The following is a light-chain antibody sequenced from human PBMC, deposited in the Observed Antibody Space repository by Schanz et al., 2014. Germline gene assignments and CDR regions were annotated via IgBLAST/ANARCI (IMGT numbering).Light chain of an antibody. CDR1: SSDVGGYNY. CDR2: DVT. V-gene: IGLV2-8*01. Sequence: QSALTQPPSASGSPGQSVTISCTGTSSDVGGYNYVSWYHYHPGKAPKLLIYDVTKRPSGVPDRFSGSKSGNTASLTVSGLQAEDEADYYCCSYAGSSPLYVFGTGTKVTVL. CDR3: CSYAGSSPLYV. J-gene: IGLJ1*01.